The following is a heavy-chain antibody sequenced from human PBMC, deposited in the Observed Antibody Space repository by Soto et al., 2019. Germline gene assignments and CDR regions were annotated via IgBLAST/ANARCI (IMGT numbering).Heavy chain of an antibody. CDR3: ARLTGYCISTSCPRFFDY. CDR1: GGSISSGGYS. Sequence: PSETLSLTCAVSGGSISSGGYSWSWIRQPPGKGLEWIGYIYHSGSTYYNPSLKSRVTISVDTSKNQFSLKLSSVTAADTAVYYCARLTGYCISTSCPRFFDYWGQGTLVTVSS. D-gene: IGHD2-2*01. V-gene: IGHV4-30-2*03. J-gene: IGHJ4*02. CDR2: IYHSGST.